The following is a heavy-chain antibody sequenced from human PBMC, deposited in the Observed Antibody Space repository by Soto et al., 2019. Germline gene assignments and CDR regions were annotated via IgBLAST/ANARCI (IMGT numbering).Heavy chain of an antibody. D-gene: IGHD6-19*01. CDR3: ARDRRVAGTYYFDY. J-gene: IGHJ4*02. V-gene: IGHV3-30-3*01. CDR1: GFTFSSYA. CDR2: ISYDGSNK. Sequence: GGSLRLSCAASGFTFSSYAMHWVRQAPGKGLEWVAVISYDGSNKYYADSVKGRFTISRDNSKNTLYLQMNSLRAEDTAVYYCARDRRVAGTYYFDYWGQGTLVTVSS.